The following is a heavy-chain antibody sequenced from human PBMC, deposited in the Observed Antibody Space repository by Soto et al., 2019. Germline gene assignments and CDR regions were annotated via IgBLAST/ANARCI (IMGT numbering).Heavy chain of an antibody. CDR3: AREGYSSSWYFSDWFDP. Sequence: QVQLVQSGAEVKKPGSSVKVSCKASGGTFSSYTISWVRQAPGQGLEWMGRIIPILGIANYAQKFQGRVTITADKSPSTAYMELSSLRSEDTAVYYCAREGYSSSWYFSDWFDPWGQGTLVTVSS. J-gene: IGHJ5*02. CDR2: IIPILGIA. V-gene: IGHV1-69*02. D-gene: IGHD6-13*01. CDR1: GGTFSSYT.